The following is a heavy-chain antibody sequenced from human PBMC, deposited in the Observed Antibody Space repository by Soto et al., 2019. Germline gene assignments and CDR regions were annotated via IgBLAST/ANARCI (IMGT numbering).Heavy chain of an antibody. Sequence: ASVKVSCKASGYTFTSYAMHWVRQAPGQRLEWMGWIRPYNGNTNYAQKLQGRVTMTTDTSTSTAYMELRSLRSDDTAVYYCARDLPPQDYWGQGTLVTVSS. V-gene: IGHV1-18*01. J-gene: IGHJ4*02. CDR3: ARDLPPQDY. CDR2: IRPYNGNT. CDR1: GYTFTSYA.